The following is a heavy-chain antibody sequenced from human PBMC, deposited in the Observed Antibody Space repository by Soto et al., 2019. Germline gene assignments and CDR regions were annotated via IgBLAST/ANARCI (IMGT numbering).Heavy chain of an antibody. J-gene: IGHJ6*02. V-gene: IGHV3-30-3*01. D-gene: IGHD3-9*01. CDR3: ARDLSSGVRYFDWPNYYYYYGMDV. CDR2: ISYDGSNK. Sequence: GGSLRLSCAASGFTFSSYAMHWVRQAPGKGLEWVAVISYDGSNKYYADSVKGRFTISRDNSKNTLYLQMNSLRAEDTAVYYCARDLSSGVRYFDWPNYYYYYGMDVWGQGTTVTVSS. CDR1: GFTFSSYA.